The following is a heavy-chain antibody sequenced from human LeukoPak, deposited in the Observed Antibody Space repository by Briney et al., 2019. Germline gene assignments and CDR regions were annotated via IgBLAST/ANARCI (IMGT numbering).Heavy chain of an antibody. V-gene: IGHV3-48*03. CDR3: AREGGYDSSGSFDY. CDR1: GFTFSGYE. Sequence: PGGSLRLSCAASGFTFSGYEMNWVRQAPGKGLEWVSYISSSGSTIYYADSVKGRFTISRDNAKNSLYLQMNSLRAEDTAVYFCAREGGYDSSGSFDYWGQGTLVTVSS. D-gene: IGHD3-22*01. J-gene: IGHJ4*02. CDR2: ISSSGSTI.